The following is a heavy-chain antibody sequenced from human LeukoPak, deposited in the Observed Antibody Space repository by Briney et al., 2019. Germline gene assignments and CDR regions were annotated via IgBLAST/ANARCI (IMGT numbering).Heavy chain of an antibody. V-gene: IGHV4-59*01. J-gene: IGHJ4*02. CDR2: IYYTGST. Sequence: SETLSLTCTVSGGSINGYYWSWIRQSPGKGLESLEYIYYTGSTNYNPSLKSRVTMSVDTSRNQFFLRLSSVTAADTAVYYCARFSEYYHSSVHYLDYWGQGTLVSVSS. D-gene: IGHD3-22*01. CDR3: ARFSEYYHSSVHYLDY. CDR1: GGSINGYY.